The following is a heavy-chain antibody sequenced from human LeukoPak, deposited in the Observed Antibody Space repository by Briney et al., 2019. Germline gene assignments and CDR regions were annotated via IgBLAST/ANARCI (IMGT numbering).Heavy chain of an antibody. CDR2: IIPIFGTA. D-gene: IGHD2-2*02. Sequence: SVKVSCKASGGTFSSYAISWVRQAPGQGLEWMGGIIPIFGTANYAQKFQGRVTITADESTSKAYMELSSLRSEETAVYYCAGTRYCSSTSCYTSWFDPWGQGTLVTVSS. CDR1: GGTFSSYA. V-gene: IGHV1-69*13. CDR3: AGTRYCSSTSCYTSWFDP. J-gene: IGHJ5*02.